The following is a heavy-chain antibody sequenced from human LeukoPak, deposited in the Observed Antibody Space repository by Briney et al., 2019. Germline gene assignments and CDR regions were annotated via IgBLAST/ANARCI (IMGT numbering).Heavy chain of an antibody. J-gene: IGHJ4*02. D-gene: IGHD3-16*01. Sequence: ASVKVSCKASGYTFTGYYMHWVRQATGQGLEWMGWMNPNSGNTGYAQKFQGRVTMTRNTSISTAYMGLSSLRSEDTAVYYCARGGRGLWVPKGEDYWGQGTLVTVSS. CDR1: GYTFTGYY. V-gene: IGHV1-8*02. CDR2: MNPNSGNT. CDR3: ARGGRGLWVPKGEDY.